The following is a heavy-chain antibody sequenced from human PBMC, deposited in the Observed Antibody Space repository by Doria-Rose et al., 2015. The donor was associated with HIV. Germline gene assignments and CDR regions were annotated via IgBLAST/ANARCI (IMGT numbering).Heavy chain of an antibody. CDR1: GVSLSSPGMG. V-gene: IGHV2-26*01. J-gene: IGHJ4*02. D-gene: IGHD6-13*01. Sequence: QITLKESGPALVKPTETLTLTCTVSGVSLSSPGMGVSWIRQPPGKALEWLANIFSDDERSYKTSLKSRLTISRVTSKSQVVLTMTDMDPVDTATYHCARIKSSRWYHKYYFDFWGQGTLVIVSA. CDR3: ARIKSSRWYHKYYFDF. CDR2: IFSDDER.